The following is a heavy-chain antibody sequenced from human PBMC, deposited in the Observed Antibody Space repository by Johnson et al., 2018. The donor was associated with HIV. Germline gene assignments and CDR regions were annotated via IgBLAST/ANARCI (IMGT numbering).Heavy chain of an antibody. CDR3: ASHLAGPYAKREDAFDI. J-gene: IGHJ3*02. V-gene: IGHV3-30*04. CDR2: ISYDGSDK. D-gene: IGHD2-2*01. Sequence: QVQLVESGGGLVQPGGSLRLSCAASGFTFSSYAMHWVRQAPGKGLEWVAVISYDGSDKYYADSVKGRFTISRDNSKNRRYLQMGSLRAEDMAVYYCASHLAGPYAKREDAFDIWGQGTMVTVSS. CDR1: GFTFSSYA.